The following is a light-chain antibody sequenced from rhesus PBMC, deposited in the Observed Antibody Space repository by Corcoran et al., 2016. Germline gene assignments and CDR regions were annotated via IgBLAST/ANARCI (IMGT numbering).Light chain of an antibody. V-gene: IGKV3-42*03. CDR3: QQYAHWPLT. J-gene: IGKJ4*01. CDR2: DAS. CDR1: QSVSSN. Sequence: EIAMTQSPATLSLSPGERATLSCRASQSVSSNLAWSQQKPKQAPRLLISDASNRTTGIPDRFSGSGSGTDFSLTITSPEPEDFAVYYCQQYAHWPLTFGGGTKVEI.